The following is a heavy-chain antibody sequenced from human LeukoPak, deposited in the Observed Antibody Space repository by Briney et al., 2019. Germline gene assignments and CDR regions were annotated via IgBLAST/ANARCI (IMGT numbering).Heavy chain of an antibody. V-gene: IGHV4-34*01. J-gene: IGHJ5*02. Sequence: SSETLSLTCAVYGGSFSGYYWSWIRQPPGKGLEWIGEINHSGSTNYNPSLKSRVTISVDTSKNQFSLKLSSVTAADTAVYYCARQKIAAAGTNWFDPWGQGTLVTVSS. CDR1: GGSFSGYY. D-gene: IGHD6-13*01. CDR2: INHSGST. CDR3: ARQKIAAAGTNWFDP.